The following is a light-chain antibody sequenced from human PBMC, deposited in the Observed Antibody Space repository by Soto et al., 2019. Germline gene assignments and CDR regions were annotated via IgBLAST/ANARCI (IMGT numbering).Light chain of an antibody. Sequence: TLSLSPGERATVSCRASQSVGNNLAWYQQKPGQAPGLLIYEASTRATGIPARFSGSGSGTDFTLTISSLEPEDFAVYYCQQHANWPLTFGGGTKVDIK. CDR2: EAS. CDR1: QSVGNN. CDR3: QQHANWPLT. J-gene: IGKJ4*01. V-gene: IGKV3-11*01.